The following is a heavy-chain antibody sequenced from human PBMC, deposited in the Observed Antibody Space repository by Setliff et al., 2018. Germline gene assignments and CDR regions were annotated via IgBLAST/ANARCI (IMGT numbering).Heavy chain of an antibody. J-gene: IGHJ6*03. D-gene: IGHD6-6*01. CDR3: ARDLYSSSSGGFYYYYYYMDV. Sequence: SETLSLTCAVSGYSISSGYYWGWIRQPPGKGLGWIGSIYHSGSTYYNPSLKSRVTISVDTSKNQFSLKLSSVIAADTAVYYCARDLYSSSSGGFYYYYYYMDVWGKGTTVTVSS. CDR2: IYHSGST. V-gene: IGHV4-38-2*02. CDR1: GYSISSGYY.